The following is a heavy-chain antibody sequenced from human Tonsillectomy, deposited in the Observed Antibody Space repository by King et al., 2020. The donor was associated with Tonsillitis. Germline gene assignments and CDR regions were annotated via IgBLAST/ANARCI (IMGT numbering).Heavy chain of an antibody. D-gene: IGHD1-26*01. CDR2: IWYDGSKK. CDR3: AANGREGAFDI. V-gene: IGHV3-33*08. Sequence: VQLVESGGGVVQPGKSLRLSCAASGFTFSSYGMHWVRQAPGKGLEWVAVIWYDGSKKYYAESVKGRFAISSDNSKNTLHGQMNSLGAEDTAVYFCAANGREGAFDIWGQGTMVTVSS. CDR1: GFTFSSYG. J-gene: IGHJ3*02.